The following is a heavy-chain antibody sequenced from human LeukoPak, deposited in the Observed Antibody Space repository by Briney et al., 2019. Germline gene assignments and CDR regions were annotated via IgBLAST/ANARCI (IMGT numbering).Heavy chain of an antibody. J-gene: IGHJ4*02. D-gene: IGHD6-6*01. V-gene: IGHV4-59*08. Sequence: PSETLSLTCTVSGGSISSYYWSWIRQPPGKGLEWIGCIYYSGSTNYNPSLKSRVTISVDTSKNQFSLKLSSVTAADTAVYYCARQNGQLVNYWGQGILVTVSS. CDR3: ARQNGQLVNY. CDR1: GGSISSYY. CDR2: IYYSGST.